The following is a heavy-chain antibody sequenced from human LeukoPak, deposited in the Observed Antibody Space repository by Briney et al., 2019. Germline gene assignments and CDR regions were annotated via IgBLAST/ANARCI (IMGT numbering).Heavy chain of an antibody. Sequence: PGGSLRLSCAASGFTLSSYAMHWVRQAPGKGLEWVAVISYDGSNKYYADSVKGRFTISRDNSKNTLYLQMNSLRAEDTAVYYCARDRGGSYLKYWGQGTLVTVSS. CDR1: GFTLSSYA. J-gene: IGHJ4*02. V-gene: IGHV3-30*04. CDR3: ARDRGGSYLKY. CDR2: ISYDGSNK. D-gene: IGHD1-26*01.